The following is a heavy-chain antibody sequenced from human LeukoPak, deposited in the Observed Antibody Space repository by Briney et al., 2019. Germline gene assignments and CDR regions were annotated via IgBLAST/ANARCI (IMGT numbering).Heavy chain of an antibody. V-gene: IGHV3-21*01. D-gene: IGHD1-26*01. CDR1: GFTFSSYS. CDR3: ATSWGAGDYYFDY. CDR2: ISSSSSYI. Sequence: GGSLRLSCAASGFTFSSYSMNWDRQAPGKGLEWVSSISSSSSYIYYADSVKGRFTISRDNAKNSLYLQMNSLRAEDTAVYYCATSWGAGDYYFDYWGQGTLVTVSS. J-gene: IGHJ4*02.